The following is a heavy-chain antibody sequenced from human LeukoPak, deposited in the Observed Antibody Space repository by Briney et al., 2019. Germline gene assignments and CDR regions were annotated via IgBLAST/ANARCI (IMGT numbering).Heavy chain of an antibody. CDR1: GFTFSSYA. CDR3: AKDQLRYVAYYFDY. J-gene: IGHJ4*02. Sequence: GGSLRLSCAASGFTFSSYAMSWVRQAPGKGLEWVSAISGSGGSTYYADSVKGRFAISRDNSKNTLYLQMNSLRAEDTAVYYCAKDQLRYVAYYFDYWGQGTLVTVSS. V-gene: IGHV3-23*01. CDR2: ISGSGGST. D-gene: IGHD3-10*02.